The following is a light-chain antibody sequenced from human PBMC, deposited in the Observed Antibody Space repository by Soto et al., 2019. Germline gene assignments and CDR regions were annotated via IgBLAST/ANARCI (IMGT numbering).Light chain of an antibody. CDR1: QSVTIN. CDR3: QQYNKWPLS. J-gene: IGKJ2*03. CDR2: GAS. V-gene: IGKV3D-15*01. Sequence: EIVMTQSPVTLSVSPWERATLSCRASQSVTINLAWYQQKPGQAPRLLIYGASTRATGIPTRFSGSGSGTEFTLTISSLQSEDFAVYYCQQYNKWPLSFGQGTKLEIK.